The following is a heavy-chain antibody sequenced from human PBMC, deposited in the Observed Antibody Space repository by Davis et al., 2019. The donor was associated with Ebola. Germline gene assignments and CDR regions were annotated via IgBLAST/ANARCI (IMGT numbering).Heavy chain of an antibody. Sequence: GESLKISCAASGFTFSSYAMSWVRQAPGKGLEWVSAISGSGGSTYYADSVKGRFTISRDNSKNTLYLQMNSLRAKDTAVYYCAKDQGMIRWYYFDYWGQGTLVTVSS. CDR2: ISGSGGST. V-gene: IGHV3-23*01. CDR1: GFTFSSYA. D-gene: IGHD4-23*01. J-gene: IGHJ4*02. CDR3: AKDQGMIRWYYFDY.